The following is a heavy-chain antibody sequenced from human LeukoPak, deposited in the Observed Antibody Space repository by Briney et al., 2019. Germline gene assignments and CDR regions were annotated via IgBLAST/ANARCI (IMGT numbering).Heavy chain of an antibody. CDR3: ARETACTYPTHKPPFDY. CDR1: GYTFTSYA. CDR2: INTNTGNP. Sequence: ASVKVSCKASGYTFTSYAMNWVRQAPGQGLEWMGWINTNTGNPTYAQGFTGRFVFSLDTSVSTAYLQISSLKAEDTAVYYCARETACTYPTHKPPFDYWAQGPLVTVPS. D-gene: IGHD1-1*01. V-gene: IGHV7-4-1*02. J-gene: IGHJ4*02.